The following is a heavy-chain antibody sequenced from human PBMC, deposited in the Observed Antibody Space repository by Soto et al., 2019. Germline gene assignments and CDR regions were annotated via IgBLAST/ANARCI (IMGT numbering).Heavy chain of an antibody. CDR3: ASSSSGYYYFDY. J-gene: IGHJ4*02. CDR2: IKQDGSEK. D-gene: IGHD3-22*01. CDR1: GFTFSSYW. V-gene: IGHV3-7*05. Sequence: GGSLRLSCAASGFTFSSYWMSWVRQAPGKGLEWVANIKQDGSEKYYVDSVKGRFTISRDNAKNSLYLQMNSLRAEDTAVYYCASSSSGYYYFDYWGQGTLVTAPQ.